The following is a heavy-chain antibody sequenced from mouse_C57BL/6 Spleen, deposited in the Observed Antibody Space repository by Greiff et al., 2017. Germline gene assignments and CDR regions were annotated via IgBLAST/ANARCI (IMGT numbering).Heavy chain of an antibody. Sequence: QVQLQQPGAELVMPGASVKLSCKASGYTFTSYWMHWVKQRPGQGLEWIGEIDPSDCYTNYNQKFKGKSTLTVDKSSSTAYMQLSSLTSEDSAVYYCARSWSYYFDYWGQGTTLTVSS. CDR1: GYTFTSYW. D-gene: IGHD1-1*02. CDR3: ARSWSYYFDY. V-gene: IGHV1-69*01. J-gene: IGHJ2*01. CDR2: IDPSDCYT.